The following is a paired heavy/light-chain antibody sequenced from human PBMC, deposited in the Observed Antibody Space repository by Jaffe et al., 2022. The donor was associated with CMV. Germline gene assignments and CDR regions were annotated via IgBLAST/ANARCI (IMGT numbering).Heavy chain of an antibody. J-gene: IGHJ4*02. V-gene: IGHV1-69*09. CDR1: GGTFSSYA. Sequence: QVQLVQSGAEVKKPGSSVKVSCKASGGTFSSYAISWVRQAPGQGLEWMGRIIPILGIANYAQKFQGRVTITADKSTSTAYMELSSLRSEDTAVYYCAGFSRDGYNWGNGFDYWGQGTLVTVSS. CDR3: AGFSRDGYNWGNGFDY. D-gene: IGHD5-12*01. CDR2: IIPILGIA.
Light chain of an antibody. CDR2: GAS. Sequence: EIVMTQSPATLSVSPGERATLSCRASQSVSSNLAWYQQKPGQAPRLLIYGASTRATGIPARFSGSGSGTEFTLTISSLQSEDFAVYYCQQYNNLYTFGQGTKLEIK. J-gene: IGKJ2*01. CDR1: QSVSSN. CDR3: QQYNNLYT. V-gene: IGKV3-15*01.